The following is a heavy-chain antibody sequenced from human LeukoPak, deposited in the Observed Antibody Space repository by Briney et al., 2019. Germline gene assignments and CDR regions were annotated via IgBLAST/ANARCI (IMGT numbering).Heavy chain of an antibody. CDR3: ASSGYYPPGMDV. J-gene: IGHJ6*02. V-gene: IGHV4-59*01. CDR1: GGSISGDY. CDR2: IHSSGST. Sequence: SETLSLTCTVSGGSISGDYWSWIRQSPGKGLEWIAYIHSSGSTSYNPSLKSRVTISVDTSKNEFSLKLTSVNAADTAVYYCASSGYYPPGMDVWGQGTMVTVSS. D-gene: IGHD3-22*01.